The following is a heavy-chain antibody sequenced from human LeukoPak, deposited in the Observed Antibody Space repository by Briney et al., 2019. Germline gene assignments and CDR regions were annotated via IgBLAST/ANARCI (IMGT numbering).Heavy chain of an antibody. CDR3: AKSRTKYGDSLVDY. CDR2: ISGSSGST. D-gene: IGHD4-17*01. CDR1: GFTFTCFG. Sequence: GGSLRLSCAASGFTFTCFGMTWVRQPPGKGLEWVSSISGSSGSTYYADSVKGRFTISRDNSKNTLYLQMNSLGSEDTAVYYCAKSRTKYGDSLVDYWGQGTLVTVSS. V-gene: IGHV3-23*01. J-gene: IGHJ4*02.